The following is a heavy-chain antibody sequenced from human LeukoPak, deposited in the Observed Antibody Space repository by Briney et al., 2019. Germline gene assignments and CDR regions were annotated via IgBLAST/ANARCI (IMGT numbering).Heavy chain of an antibody. CDR3: ASRVVTATFDAFDI. J-gene: IGHJ3*02. Sequence: GGSLRPSCAASGFTFSSYSMKWVRQAPGKGLEWVSSITSSSSYIYYADSVKGRFTISRDNAKNSLYLQMNSLRAEDTAVYYCASRVVTATFDAFDIWGQGTMVTVSS. CDR2: ITSSSSYI. D-gene: IGHD2-21*02. CDR1: GFTFSSYS. V-gene: IGHV3-21*01.